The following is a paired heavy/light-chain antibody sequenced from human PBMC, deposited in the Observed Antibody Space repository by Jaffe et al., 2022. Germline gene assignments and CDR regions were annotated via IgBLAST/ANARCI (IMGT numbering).Heavy chain of an antibody. CDR3: AKDVGAYYYGSGSYYITYYFDY. Sequence: EVQLLESGGGLVQPGGSLRLSCAASGFTFSSYAMSWVRQAPGKGLEWVSAISGSGGSTYYADSVKGRFTISRDNSKNTLYLQMNSLRAEDTAVYYCAKDVGAYYYGSGSYYITYYFDYWGQGTLVTVSS. V-gene: IGHV3-23*01. J-gene: IGHJ4*02. CDR2: ISGSGGST. CDR1: GFTFSSYA. D-gene: IGHD3-10*01.
Light chain of an antibody. J-gene: IGKJ2*01. CDR3: QQYYSFPRT. Sequence: AIWMTQSPSLLSASTGDRVTISCRMSQGISSYLAWYQQKPGKAPELLIYAASTLQSGVPSRFSGSGSGTDFTLTISCLQSEDFATYYCQQYYSFPRTFGQGTKLEIK. CDR2: AAS. CDR1: QGISSY. V-gene: IGKV1D-8*02.